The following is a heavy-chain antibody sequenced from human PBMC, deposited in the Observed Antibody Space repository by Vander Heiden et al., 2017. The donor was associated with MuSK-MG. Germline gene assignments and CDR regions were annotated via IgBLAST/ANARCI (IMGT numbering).Heavy chain of an antibody. V-gene: IGHV4-34*01. CDR3: ARVKPNPDLGALDY. CDR1: GGSFSGYY. Sequence: QVQLQQWGAGLLKPSETLSLTCAVYGGSFSGYYWSWIRQPPGKGLEWIGEINHSGSTNYNPSLKSRVTISVDTSKSQFSLKLSSVTAADTAVYYCARVKPNPDLGALDYWGQGTLVTVSS. D-gene: IGHD1-26*01. CDR2: INHSGST. J-gene: IGHJ4*02.